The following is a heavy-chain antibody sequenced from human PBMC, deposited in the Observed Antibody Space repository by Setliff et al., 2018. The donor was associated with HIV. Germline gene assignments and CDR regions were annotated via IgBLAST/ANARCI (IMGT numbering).Heavy chain of an antibody. CDR2: INRDESRK. CDR3: VGPDFEVPQGGH. CDR1: GFIFSDAW. V-gene: IGHV3-7*03. J-gene: IGHJ1*01. Sequence: GGSLRLSCAASGFIFSDAWMSWVRQGPGKGPEWVANINRDESRKSYVDSVKGRFTISRDNAKNSVYLQMNNLRDEDTAVYFCVGPDFEVPQGGHWGQGTLVTVSS. D-gene: IGHD3-16*01.